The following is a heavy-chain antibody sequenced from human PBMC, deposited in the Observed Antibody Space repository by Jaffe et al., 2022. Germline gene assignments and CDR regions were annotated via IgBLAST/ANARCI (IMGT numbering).Heavy chain of an antibody. CDR1: GYTFTSYY. Sequence: QVQLVQSGAEVKKPGASVKVSCKASGYTFTSYYMHWVRQAPGQGLEWMGIINPSGGSTSYAQKFQGRVTMTRDTSTSTVYMELSSLRSEDTAVYYCARAGRDGYNLSTSYYYYYMDVWGKGTTVTVSS. V-gene: IGHV1-46*01. CDR2: INPSGGST. CDR3: ARAGRDGYNLSTSYYYYYMDV. D-gene: IGHD5-12*01. J-gene: IGHJ6*03.